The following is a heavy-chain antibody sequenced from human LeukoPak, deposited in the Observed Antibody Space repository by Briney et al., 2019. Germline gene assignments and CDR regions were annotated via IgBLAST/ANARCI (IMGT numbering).Heavy chain of an antibody. CDR1: GYTFTSYG. V-gene: IGHV1-8*01. CDR3: TRGMIRGVQGP. J-gene: IGHJ5*02. D-gene: IGHD3-10*01. Sequence: ASVKVSCKASGYTFTSYGISWVRQATGQGLEWMGWMNPNSGNTGYAQKFQGRVTMTRDTSMRTAYMELSSLRSEDTAVYYCTRGMIRGVQGPWGQGTLVTVSS. CDR2: MNPNSGNT.